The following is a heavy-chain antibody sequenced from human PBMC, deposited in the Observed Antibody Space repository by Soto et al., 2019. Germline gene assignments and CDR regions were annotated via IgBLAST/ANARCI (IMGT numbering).Heavy chain of an antibody. J-gene: IGHJ4*02. V-gene: IGHV4-39*01. CDR2: VYYSGST. CDR3: AKQNYEYNWNDISQFDY. Sequence: PSETLSLTCIVSGGSISNSGYYWGWIRQPPGKGLEWIGGVYYSGSTYYNPSLKSRVTISVDTSKNQFSLKLNSVTAADTAVYYCAKQNYEYNWNDISQFDYWGQGALVTVSS. D-gene: IGHD1-20*01. CDR1: GGSISNSGYY.